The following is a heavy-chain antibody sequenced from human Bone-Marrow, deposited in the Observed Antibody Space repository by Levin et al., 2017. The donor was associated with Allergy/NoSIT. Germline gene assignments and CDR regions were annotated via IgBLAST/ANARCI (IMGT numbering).Heavy chain of an antibody. V-gene: IGHV6-1*01. CDR3: ARDKRSSGYCSGGSCYFDC. D-gene: IGHD2-15*01. Sequence: SQTLSLTCAISGDSVSSTSAAWNWIRQSPSRGLEWLGRTYYRSKWYNDYAVSMKSRITINPDTSKNHFSPQLNSVTPEDTAVYYCARDKRSSGYCSGGSCYFDCWGQGTLVTVSS. CDR2: TYYRSKWYN. CDR1: GDSVSSTSAA. J-gene: IGHJ4*02.